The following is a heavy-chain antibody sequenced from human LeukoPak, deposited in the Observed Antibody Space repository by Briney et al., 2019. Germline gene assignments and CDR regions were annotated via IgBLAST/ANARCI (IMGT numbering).Heavy chain of an antibody. V-gene: IGHV3-23*01. CDR3: ARDALSGSYSGLDY. J-gene: IGHJ4*02. CDR1: GFTFSSYG. Sequence: GSLRLSCAASGFTFSSYGMSWVRRAPGKGLEWVSAISGSGGSTYYADSVKGRFTISRDNAKNSLSLQMNSLRAEDTAVYYCARDALSGSYSGLDYWGQGILVTVSS. D-gene: IGHD1-26*01. CDR2: ISGSGGST.